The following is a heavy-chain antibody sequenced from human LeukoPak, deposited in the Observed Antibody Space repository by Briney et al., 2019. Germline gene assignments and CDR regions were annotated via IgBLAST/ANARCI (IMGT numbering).Heavy chain of an antibody. J-gene: IGHJ4*02. D-gene: IGHD3-10*01. Sequence: GRSLRLSCAASGFTFSSYGMHWVRQAPGKGLEWVAVIWYDGSNKYYADSVKGRFTISRDNSKNTLYLQMNSLRAEDTAVYYCAREEVRGVIMTNWGQGTLVTVSS. V-gene: IGHV3-33*01. CDR1: GFTFSSYG. CDR3: AREEVRGVIMTN. CDR2: IWYDGSNK.